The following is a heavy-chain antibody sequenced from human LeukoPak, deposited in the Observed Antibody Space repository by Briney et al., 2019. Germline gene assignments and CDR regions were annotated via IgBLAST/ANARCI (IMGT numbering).Heavy chain of an antibody. CDR3: VRAAPYYYDSSGYSAFDS. CDR1: GFTFRSYS. J-gene: IGHJ3*02. V-gene: IGHV3-48*02. Sequence: PGGSLRLSCAASGFTFRSYSMHWVRQAPGKGLEWVSYISSTSSTIYYADSVKGRFTISRDNAKNSLYLQVNSLRDEDTAVYYCVRAAPYYYDSSGYSAFDSWGQGTMVTVSA. D-gene: IGHD3-22*01. CDR2: ISSTSSTI.